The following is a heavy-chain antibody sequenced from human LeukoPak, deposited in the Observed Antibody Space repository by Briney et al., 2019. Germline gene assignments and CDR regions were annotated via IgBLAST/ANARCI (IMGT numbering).Heavy chain of an antibody. D-gene: IGHD6-19*01. J-gene: IGHJ6*03. Sequence: PGGSLRLPCAASGFTFSSYGMYWVRQAPSKGLEWVASILYDGSNKFYLDSVKGRFTISRDNSRNTLYLQMNSLRAEDTAVYYCARLTGWDNYYSYMDVWGKGTTVTVSS. CDR1: GFTFSSYG. V-gene: IGHV3-30*03. CDR3: ARLTGWDNYYSYMDV. CDR2: ILYDGSNK.